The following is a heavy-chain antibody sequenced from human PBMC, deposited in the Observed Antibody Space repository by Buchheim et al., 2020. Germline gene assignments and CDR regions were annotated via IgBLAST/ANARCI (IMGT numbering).Heavy chain of an antibody. CDR1: GFTFSSYG. V-gene: IGHV3-30*18. CDR3: AKDRPLKYYYDSSGYYLGY. J-gene: IGHJ4*02. CDR2: ISYDGSNK. Sequence: QVQLVESGGGVVQPGRSLRLSCAASGFTFSSYGMHWVRQAPGKGLEWVAVISYDGSNKYYADSVKGRFTISRDNSKKTLYLQMNSLRAEDTAVYYCAKDRPLKYYYDSSGYYLGYWGQGTL. D-gene: IGHD3-22*01.